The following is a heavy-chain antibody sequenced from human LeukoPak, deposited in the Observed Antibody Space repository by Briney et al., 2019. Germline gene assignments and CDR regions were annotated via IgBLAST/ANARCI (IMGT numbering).Heavy chain of an antibody. J-gene: IGHJ4*02. CDR2: IYYSGST. D-gene: IGHD3-10*01. CDR1: GGSISSYY. CDR3: VRGRGPWGY. Sequence: PSETLSLTCTVSGGSISSYYWSWIRQPPGKGLEWIGFIYYSGSTNYNPSLKSRVTISVDTSKNQFFLKLGSVTAADTAVYYCVRGRGPWGYWGQGTLVTVSS. V-gene: IGHV4-59*08.